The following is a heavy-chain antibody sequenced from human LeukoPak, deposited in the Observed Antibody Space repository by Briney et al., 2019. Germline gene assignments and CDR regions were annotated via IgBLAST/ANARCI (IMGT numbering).Heavy chain of an antibody. CDR1: GFTFSSYN. CDR3: ARDCGGGCHSGQTYFSYYYYGMDV. Sequence: GGSLRLSCAASGFTFSSYNMNWVRQAPGKGLEGVSSISTTSSYIYYADSVKGRFTISRDNAKNSLFLQVNSLSAEDTAVYYCARDCGGGCHSGQTYFSYYYYGMDVWGQGTTVTVSS. J-gene: IGHJ6*02. D-gene: IGHD2-15*01. V-gene: IGHV3-21*01. CDR2: ISTTSSYI.